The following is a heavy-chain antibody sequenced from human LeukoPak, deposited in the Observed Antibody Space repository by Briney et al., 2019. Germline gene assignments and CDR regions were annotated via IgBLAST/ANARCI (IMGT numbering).Heavy chain of an antibody. V-gene: IGHV3-23*01. CDR3: AKDSGYNYPIDY. D-gene: IGHD5-12*01. CDR2: ISGSGGST. CDR1: GFTFSSSA. J-gene: IGHJ4*02. Sequence: PGGSLRLSCAASGFTFSSSAMSWVRQAPGKGLEWVSAISGSGGSTYYADSVKGRFTISRDNSKNTLYLQINSLRAEDTAVYYCAKDSGYNYPIDYWGQGTLVTVSS.